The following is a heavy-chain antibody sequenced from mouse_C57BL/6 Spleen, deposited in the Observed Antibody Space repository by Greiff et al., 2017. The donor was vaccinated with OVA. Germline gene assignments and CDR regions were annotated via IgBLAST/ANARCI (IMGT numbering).Heavy chain of an antibody. CDR1: GYTFTSYW. V-gene: IGHV1-64*01. D-gene: IGHD1-1*01. CDR2: IHPNSGST. J-gene: IGHJ1*03. Sequence: QVQLQQPGAELVKPGASVKLSCKASGYTFTSYWMHWVKQRPGQGLEWIGMIHPNSGSTNYNEKFKSKATLTVDKSSSTAYMQLSSLTSEDSAVYYCARGDYYGSSPLGYFDVWGTGTTVTVSS. CDR3: ARGDYYGSSPLGYFDV.